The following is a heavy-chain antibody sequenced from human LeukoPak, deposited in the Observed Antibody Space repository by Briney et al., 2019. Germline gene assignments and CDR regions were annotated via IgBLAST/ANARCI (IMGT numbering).Heavy chain of an antibody. Sequence: GESLKISCKGSGYSFTTYWIAWVRQMPGKGLEWMGIIYPRDSDIRYNPPFQGQVTISADKSISTAYLQWSSLKASDTAMYYCARMIGLGEVSPYFDYWGQGTLVTVSS. V-gene: IGHV5-51*01. J-gene: IGHJ4*02. CDR2: IYPRDSDI. D-gene: IGHD3-16*02. CDR1: GYSFTTYW. CDR3: ARMIGLGEVSPYFDY.